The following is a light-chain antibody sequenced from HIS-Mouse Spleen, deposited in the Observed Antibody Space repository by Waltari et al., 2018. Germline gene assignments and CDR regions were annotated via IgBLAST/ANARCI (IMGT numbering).Light chain of an antibody. V-gene: IGKV1-13*02. CDR1: QRISSA. J-gene: IGKJ4*01. Sequence: AIQLTQSPSSLSASVGDRVTITCRASQRISSALSWYQQIPRKAPKLLIYDASSFESWVPSRFSGSGSGTDFTLTISSLQPEDFATYYCQQFNSYPQEVTFGGGTKVEIK. CDR2: DAS. CDR3: QQFNSYPQEVT.